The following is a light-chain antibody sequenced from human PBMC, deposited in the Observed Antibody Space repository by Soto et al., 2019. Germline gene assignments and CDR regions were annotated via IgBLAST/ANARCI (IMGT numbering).Light chain of an antibody. CDR2: EVS. CDR3: SSYTRSSTYV. J-gene: IGLJ1*01. V-gene: IGLV2-14*01. Sequence: QSVLTQPASVSGSPGQSITISCTGTSSYIRGYDYVSWYQQHPGKAPKLMIYEVSNRPSGVSHRFSGSKSGNTASLTISGLPADDEGDYYCSSYTRSSTYVFGTGNKVTVL. CDR1: SSYIRGYDY.